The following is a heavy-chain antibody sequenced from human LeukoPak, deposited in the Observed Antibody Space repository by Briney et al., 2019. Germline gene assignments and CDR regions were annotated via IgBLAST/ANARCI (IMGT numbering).Heavy chain of an antibody. D-gene: IGHD3-16*02. J-gene: IGHJ4*02. V-gene: IGHV4-34*01. CDR2: INHSGST. CDR3: ARGKVWGSYRYGYYFDY. Sequence: SETLSLTCAVYGGSFSGYYWSWIRQPPGKGLEWIGEINHSGSTNYNPSLKSRVTISVDTSKNQFSLKLSSVTAADTAVYYCARGKVWGSYRYGYYFDYWGQGTLVTVSS. CDR1: GGSFSGYY.